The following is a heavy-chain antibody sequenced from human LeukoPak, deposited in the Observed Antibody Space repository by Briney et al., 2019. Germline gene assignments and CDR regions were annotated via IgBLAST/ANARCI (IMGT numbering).Heavy chain of an antibody. J-gene: IGHJ4*02. CDR1: GFSFTNFW. Sequence: GGSLRLYCAVSGFSFTNFWMSWVRQAPGRGLEWVANIHSEGNEKYHVDSVKGRFTIARDNTKNLLFLQMNGLRVEDTAVYYCARGDAFSGDHWGQGTLVTVSS. CDR3: ARGDAFSGDH. CDR2: IHSEGNEK. V-gene: IGHV3-7*04.